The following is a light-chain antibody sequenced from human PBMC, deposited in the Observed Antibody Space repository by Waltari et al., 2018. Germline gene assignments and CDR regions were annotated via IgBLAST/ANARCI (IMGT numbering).Light chain of an antibody. CDR1: SSDVGSYNL. CDR2: EGS. CDR3: CSYAGSSTVV. J-gene: IGLJ2*01. V-gene: IGLV2-23*01. Sequence: QSALTQPASVSGSPGQSITISCTGTSSDVGSYNLVSWYQQHPGKAPKLMSYEGSKRPSVVSNRFAGSNSGNTASLTISGLQAEDEADYYCCSYAGSSTVVFGGGTKLTVL.